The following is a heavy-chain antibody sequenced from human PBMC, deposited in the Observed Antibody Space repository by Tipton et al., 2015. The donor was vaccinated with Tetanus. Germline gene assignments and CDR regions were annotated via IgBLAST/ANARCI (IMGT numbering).Heavy chain of an antibody. V-gene: IGHV4-59*01. J-gene: IGHJ4*02. CDR2: IFYAGST. CDR1: GVSISSYY. Sequence: TLSLTCTVSGVSISSYYWSWIRQSPGKGLEWIGYIFYAGSTNSNPSLKSRVTISVDKAKNQFSLKLTSVTAADTAVYYCARANNEFPKKGPFDYWGQGALVIVSS. D-gene: IGHD1-1*01. CDR3: ARANNEFPKKGPFDY.